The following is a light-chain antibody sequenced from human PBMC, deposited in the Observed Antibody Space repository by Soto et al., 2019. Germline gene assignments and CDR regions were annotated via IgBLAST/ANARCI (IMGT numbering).Light chain of an antibody. V-gene: IGLV1-40*01. CDR3: QSYDSSLSGWV. CDR2: GNS. J-gene: IGLJ3*02. Sequence: QSVLTQSPSASGTPGQRVTISCSGGSSNIGGNPVDWYQQFPGTAPKLLIYGNSNRPSGVPDRFSGSKSGTSASLAITGLQAEDEADYYCQSYDSSLSGWVFGGGTKLTVL. CDR1: SSNIGGNP.